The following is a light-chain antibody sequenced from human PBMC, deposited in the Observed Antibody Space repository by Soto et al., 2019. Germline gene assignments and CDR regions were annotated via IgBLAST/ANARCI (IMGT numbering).Light chain of an antibody. CDR3: SSYTSSSTVYV. J-gene: IGLJ1*01. Sequence: QSALTQPASVXGSPGQSITISCTGTSSDVGGYNYVSWYQQHPGKAPKLMIYDVSNRPSGVSNRFSGSKSGNTASLTISGLQAEDEADYYCSSYTSSSTVYVFGTGTKATVL. CDR1: SSDVGGYNY. V-gene: IGLV2-14*01. CDR2: DVS.